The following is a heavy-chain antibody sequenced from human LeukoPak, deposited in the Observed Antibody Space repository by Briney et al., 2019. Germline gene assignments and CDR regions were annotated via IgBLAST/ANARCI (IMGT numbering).Heavy chain of an antibody. V-gene: IGHV3-66*01. Sequence: GGSLRLSCAASGFTVSSNYMSWVRQAPGKGLEWVSVIYSGGSTYYADSVKGRFTISRDNSKNTLYLQMNSLRAEDTAVYYCARENGSGSPNYYYYYMDVWGKGTTVTISS. CDR3: ARENGSGSPNYYYYYMDV. CDR1: GFTVSSNY. D-gene: IGHD3-10*01. J-gene: IGHJ6*03. CDR2: IYSGGST.